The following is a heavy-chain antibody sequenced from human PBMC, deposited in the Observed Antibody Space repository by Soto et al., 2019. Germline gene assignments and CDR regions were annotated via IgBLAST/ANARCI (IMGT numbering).Heavy chain of an antibody. D-gene: IGHD5-12*01. Sequence: EVQLVETGGGLIQPGGSLRLSCAASGFIVSSNYMSWVRQGPGKGLEWVSVIYSGGSTYYADSVKGRFTISRDNSKNTLYLQMNSLRAEDTAVYYCAKDPHIVATMPFDYWGQGTLVTVSS. CDR1: GFIVSSNY. CDR3: AKDPHIVATMPFDY. V-gene: IGHV3-53*02. CDR2: IYSGGST. J-gene: IGHJ4*02.